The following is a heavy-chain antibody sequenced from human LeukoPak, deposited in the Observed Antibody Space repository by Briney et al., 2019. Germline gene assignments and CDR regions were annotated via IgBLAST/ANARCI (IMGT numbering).Heavy chain of an antibody. CDR3: ARGSPSLWYLDY. CDR2: IIPVAGLV. Sequence: SVKVSCKASGGTFRSYAINWVRQAPGQGLEWMGRIIPVAGLVNHAQKFQDRVTISADESTSTATAYITLSNLTSEDTAVYYCARGSPSLWYLDYWGQGLLVTVSS. V-gene: IGHV1-69*04. D-gene: IGHD3-10*01. J-gene: IGHJ4*02. CDR1: GGTFRSYA.